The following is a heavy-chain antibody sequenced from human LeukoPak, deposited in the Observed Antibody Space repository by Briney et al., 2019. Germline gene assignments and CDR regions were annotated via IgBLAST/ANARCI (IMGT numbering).Heavy chain of an antibody. D-gene: IGHD1-26*01. CDR2: IYPGDSDT. Sequence: GESLKISCKVSGYIFTSYWIGWVRQMPGKGLEWMGIIYPGDSDTRYSPSFQGQVTISADKSISTAYLQWSSLKASDTAMYYCARRRDLYSGSYYPFDYWGQGTLVTVSS. J-gene: IGHJ4*02. CDR1: GYIFTSYW. CDR3: ARRRDLYSGSYYPFDY. V-gene: IGHV5-51*01.